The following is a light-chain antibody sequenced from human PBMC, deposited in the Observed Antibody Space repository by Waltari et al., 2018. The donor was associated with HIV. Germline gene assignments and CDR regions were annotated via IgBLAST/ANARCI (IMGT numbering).Light chain of an antibody. CDR1: LRLSGGY. CDR3: QQFVNAAEIT. Sequence: ELVLTPSPRTLSLSPGERSTRSCRAGLRLSGGYLNWYQHKPGQPPRLLIYGASSRATGSPDRFSGSGSGTDFTLTISRLEPEDFAVYYCQQFVNAAEITFGEGTKVEI. V-gene: IGKV3-20*01. CDR2: GAS. J-gene: IGKJ4*01.